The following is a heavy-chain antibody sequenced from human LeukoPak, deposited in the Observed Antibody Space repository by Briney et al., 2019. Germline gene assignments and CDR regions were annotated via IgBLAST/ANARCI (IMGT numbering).Heavy chain of an antibody. V-gene: IGHV4-59*01. Sequence: SETLSLTCTVSGGSISSYYWSWIRQPPGKGLEWIGYIYYSGSTHYNPSLKSRVTISVDTSKNQFSLKLSSVTAADTAVYYCARDSWQSNYMDVWGKGTTVTVSS. J-gene: IGHJ6*03. CDR1: GGSISSYY. CDR3: ARDSWQSNYMDV. CDR2: IYYSGST. D-gene: IGHD5-12*01.